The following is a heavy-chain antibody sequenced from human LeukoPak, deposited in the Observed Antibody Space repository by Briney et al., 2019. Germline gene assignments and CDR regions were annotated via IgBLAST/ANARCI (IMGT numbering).Heavy chain of an antibody. D-gene: IGHD3-22*01. Sequence: SETLSLTCTVSGGSISSYYWSWIRQPPGKGLEWIGYIYYSGSTNYNPSLKSRVTISVDTSKNQFSLKLSSVTAADTAVYYCARAAPNYYDSSGSLRNPYFDYWGQGTLVTVSS. CDR2: IYYSGST. CDR3: ARAAPNYYDSSGSLRNPYFDY. V-gene: IGHV4-59*01. J-gene: IGHJ4*02. CDR1: GGSISSYY.